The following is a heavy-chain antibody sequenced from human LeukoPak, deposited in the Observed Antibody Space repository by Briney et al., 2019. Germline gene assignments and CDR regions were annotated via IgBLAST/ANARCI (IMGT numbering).Heavy chain of an antibody. J-gene: IGHJ4*02. V-gene: IGHV4-59*01. CDR3: ARDTRSYDTSGYYYYDY. CDR1: GASISSYY. Sequence: SETLSLTCSVSGASISSYYWNWIRQPPGKGLEWIGYIYFSGSPNYNPSLKSRVTISLDTSRKQFSLKLSSVTAADTAVYYCARDTRSYDTSGYYYYDYWGQGPLVTVSS. CDR2: IYFSGSP. D-gene: IGHD3-22*01.